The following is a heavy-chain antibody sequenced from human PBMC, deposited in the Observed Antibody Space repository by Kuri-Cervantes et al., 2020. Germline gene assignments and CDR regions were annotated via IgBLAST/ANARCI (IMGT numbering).Heavy chain of an antibody. CDR3: AKGEDDMVMVVRLDY. Sequence: GGSLRLSCAASGFIFSPYSIDWVRQAPGKGLEWVSYISSSGSTTYYADSVKGRFTISRDYSKNTLFLQMDSLRPEDTAVYYCAKGEDDMVMVVRLDYWGQGTLVTVSS. D-gene: IGHD3-10*01. V-gene: IGHV3-48*01. CDR1: GFIFSPYS. CDR2: ISSSGSTT. J-gene: IGHJ4*02.